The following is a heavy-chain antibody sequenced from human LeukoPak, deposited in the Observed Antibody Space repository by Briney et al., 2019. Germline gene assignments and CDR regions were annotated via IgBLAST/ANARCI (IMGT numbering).Heavy chain of an antibody. Sequence: PGGSLRPSCAASGFTFSSYWMSWVRQAPGKGLEWVANIKQDGSEKYYVDSVKGRFTISRDNAKNSLFLQMNSLRAEDTAVYYCASGGATYNNWGQGTLVTVSS. CDR1: GFTFSSYW. J-gene: IGHJ4*02. D-gene: IGHD1-26*01. CDR3: ASGGATYNN. V-gene: IGHV3-7*01. CDR2: IKQDGSEK.